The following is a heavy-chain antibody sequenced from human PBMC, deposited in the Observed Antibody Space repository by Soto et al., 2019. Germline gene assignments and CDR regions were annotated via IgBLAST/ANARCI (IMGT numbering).Heavy chain of an antibody. Sequence: PSETLSLTCTVSGGSISSDGYYCTWIRQHPGKGLEWIGYIYYSGSTYYNPSLKSRVSISVDTSKNQFSLKLSSVTAADKAVYFFSRYFSPNYYASGVSLGAFNIWGQGTMVTVSS. CDR1: GGSISSDGYY. D-gene: IGHD3-10*01. J-gene: IGHJ3*02. CDR2: IYYSGST. V-gene: IGHV4-31*03. CDR3: SRYFSPNYYASGVSLGAFNI.